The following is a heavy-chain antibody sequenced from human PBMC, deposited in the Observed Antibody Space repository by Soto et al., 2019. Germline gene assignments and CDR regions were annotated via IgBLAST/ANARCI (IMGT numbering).Heavy chain of an antibody. V-gene: IGHV4-4*02. D-gene: IGHD2-2*01. CDR3: ARVLVVPATNRYYYYGMDV. CDR1: GVSISTTNW. J-gene: IGHJ6*02. Sequence: SETLSLTCAVSGVSISTTNWWNWVRQPPGKGLEWIGEIYHSGSTNYNPSLKSRVTISVDKSKNQFSLKLSSVTAADTAVYYCARVLVVPATNRYYYYGMDVWGQGTTVTVSS. CDR2: IYHSGST.